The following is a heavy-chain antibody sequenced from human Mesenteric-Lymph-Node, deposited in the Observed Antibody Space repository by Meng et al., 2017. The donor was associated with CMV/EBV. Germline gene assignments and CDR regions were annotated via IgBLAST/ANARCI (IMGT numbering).Heavy chain of an antibody. CDR1: GFTFSNFA. D-gene: IGHD1-1*01. V-gene: IGHV3-23*03. CDR3: ARRTVADAFDV. Sequence: GESLKISCVASGFTFSNFAMNWVRQAPGKGLGWVSIIYSGDSRTYYADSVKGWFTVSRDDSTSTLYLQMNSLTVEDTAINYCARRTVADAFDVWGQGTVVTVSS. J-gene: IGHJ3*01. CDR2: IYSGDSRT.